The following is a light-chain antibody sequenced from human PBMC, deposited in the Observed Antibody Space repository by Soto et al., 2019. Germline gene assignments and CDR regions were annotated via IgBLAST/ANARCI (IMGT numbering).Light chain of an antibody. Sequence: DIQMTQSPSTLSASVGDRVTFTCRASQSVSIWLAWYQQKPGKAPKLLISGASTLESGVPSRFSGSGSGTEFTLTFSSLQPDDFATYYCQQYKNYLTFGQGTKVDIK. CDR3: QQYKNYLT. V-gene: IGKV1-5*01. CDR2: GAS. J-gene: IGKJ1*01. CDR1: QSVSIW.